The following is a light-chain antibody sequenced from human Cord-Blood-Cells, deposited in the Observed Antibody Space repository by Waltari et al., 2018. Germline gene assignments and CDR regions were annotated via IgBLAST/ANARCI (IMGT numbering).Light chain of an antibody. J-gene: IGLJ1*01. CDR3: CSYAGSYTSYV. V-gene: IGLV2-11*01. CDR1: SSDVGGYNY. CDR2: DVS. Sequence: QSALTQPRSVSGSPGQSVTISCTGTSSDVGGYNYVSWYQQHPGKAPKLMIYDVSKRPSVLPELVAGSTSGNNASLTISGLHAEVEADYYCCSYAGSYTSYVFGTGTKVTVL.